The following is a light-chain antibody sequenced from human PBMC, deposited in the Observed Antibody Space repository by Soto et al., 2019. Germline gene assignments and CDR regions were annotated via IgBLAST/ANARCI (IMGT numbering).Light chain of an antibody. CDR2: DVT. Sequence: QSALTQPASVSGSPVQSITISCTGNSSDIGGYNYVSWYQQHPGKVPKLMIYDVTNRHSGVSNRFSGSKSGDTASLTNSDLQAEDEGDYYCSSYATSSPYVFGTGTELTVL. CDR3: SSYATSSPYV. V-gene: IGLV2-14*01. CDR1: SSDIGGYNY. J-gene: IGLJ1*01.